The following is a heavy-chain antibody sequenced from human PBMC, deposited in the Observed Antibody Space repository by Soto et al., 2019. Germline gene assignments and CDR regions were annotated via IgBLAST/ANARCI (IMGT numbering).Heavy chain of an antibody. J-gene: IGHJ4*02. CDR2: IIPIFGTA. V-gene: IGHV1-69*12. CDR1: GGTFSSYA. D-gene: IGHD4-17*01. Sequence: QIQLVQSGAEVKKPGSSVKVSCKASGGTFSSYAISWVRQAPGQGLEWMGGIIPIFGTANYAKKFQARVTITADESTSTAYMELSSLRSEDTAVYYCAREGDYGDHGTVAYWGQGTLVTVSS. CDR3: AREGDYGDHGTVAY.